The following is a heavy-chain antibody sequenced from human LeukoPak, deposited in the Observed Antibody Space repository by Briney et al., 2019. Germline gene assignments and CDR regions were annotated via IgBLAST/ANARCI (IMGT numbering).Heavy chain of an antibody. Sequence: GGSLRLSCAASGFTVSSNYMSWVRQAPGKGLEWVSVIYSGGSTYYADSVKGRFTISRDNAKNLLYLQMDSLRVEDTAIYYCARDPRTVRIWGQGTLVTVSS. CDR3: ARDPRTVRI. V-gene: IGHV3-53*01. CDR2: IYSGGST. CDR1: GFTVSSNY. D-gene: IGHD1-1*01. J-gene: IGHJ4*02.